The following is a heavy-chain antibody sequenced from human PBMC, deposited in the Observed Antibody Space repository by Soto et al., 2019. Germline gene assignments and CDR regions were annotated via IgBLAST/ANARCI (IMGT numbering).Heavy chain of an antibody. CDR3: ASEATTRGIVVVVAATQTDY. J-gene: IGHJ4*02. V-gene: IGHV3-30*03. Sequence: QVQLVESGGGVVQPGRSLRLSCAASGFTFSSYGMHWVRQAPGKGLEWVAVISYDGSNKYYADSVKGRFTISRDNSKNTLYLQMNSLRAEDTAVYYCASEATTRGIVVVVAATQTDYWGQGTLVTVSS. CDR2: ISYDGSNK. D-gene: IGHD2-15*01. CDR1: GFTFSSYG.